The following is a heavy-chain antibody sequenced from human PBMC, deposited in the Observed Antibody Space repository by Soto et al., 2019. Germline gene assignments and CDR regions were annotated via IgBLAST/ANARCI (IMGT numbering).Heavy chain of an antibody. CDR1: GFTFSSYA. V-gene: IGHV3-30-3*01. CDR2: ISYDGSNK. CDR3: AWGLRDGLFDY. J-gene: IGHJ4*02. D-gene: IGHD3-16*01. Sequence: QVQLVESGRGVVQPGRSLRLSCAASGFTFSSYAMHWVRQAPGKGLEWVAVISYDGSNKYYADSVKGRFTVSRDNSKNTLYLQMNSLRAEDTAVYYCAWGLRDGLFDYWGQGTLVTVSS.